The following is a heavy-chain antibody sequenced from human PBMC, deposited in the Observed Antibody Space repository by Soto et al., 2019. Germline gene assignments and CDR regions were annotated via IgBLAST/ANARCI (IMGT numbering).Heavy chain of an antibody. CDR3: ARERRSGRPIAPAGPFDY. CDR2: IIPIFGTA. D-gene: IGHD6-13*01. CDR1: GGTFSSYA. V-gene: IGHV1-69*13. J-gene: IGHJ4*02. Sequence: ASVKVSCKASGGTFSSYAISWVRQAPGQGLEWMGGIIPIFGTANYAQKFQGRVTITADESTSTAYMELSSLRSEDTAVYYCARERRSGRPIAPAGPFDYWGQETLVKVSS.